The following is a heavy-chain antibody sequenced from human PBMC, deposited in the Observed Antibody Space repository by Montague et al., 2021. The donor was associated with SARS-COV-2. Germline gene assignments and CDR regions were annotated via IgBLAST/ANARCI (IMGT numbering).Heavy chain of an antibody. V-gene: IGHV4-39*07. D-gene: IGHD4-17*01. CDR1: GGSISSSSYY. CDR3: ARDGGTVTTFLGVGYVRGGLNWFDP. CDR2: IYYSGST. J-gene: IGHJ5*02. Sequence: SETLSLTCTVSGGSISSSSYYWGWIRQPPGEGLEWIGSIYYSGSTYYNPSLKSRVTISVDTSKNQFSLKLSSVTAADTAVYYCARDGGTVTTFLGVGYVRGGLNWFDPGGQGTLVTVSS.